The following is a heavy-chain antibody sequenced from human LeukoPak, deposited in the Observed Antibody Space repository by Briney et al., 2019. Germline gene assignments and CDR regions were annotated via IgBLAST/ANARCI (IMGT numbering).Heavy chain of an antibody. D-gene: IGHD6-13*01. CDR1: GYTFGSSH. J-gene: IGHJ5*02. CDR2: MDPNRGNT. V-gene: IGHV1-8*01. Sequence: ASVKVSCKASGYTFGSSHINWVRQSTGQGLEWMGWMDPNRGNTDYAQKFQGRVTMTRNTSISTAYMELSSLRSEDTALYYCTRTIAATGTLYPWGQGTQVIVSS. CDR3: TRTIAATGTLYP.